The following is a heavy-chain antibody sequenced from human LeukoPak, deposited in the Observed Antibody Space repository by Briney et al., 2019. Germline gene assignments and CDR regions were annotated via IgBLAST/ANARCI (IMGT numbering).Heavy chain of an antibody. CDR1: GGTFSSYA. D-gene: IGHD3-16*02. CDR2: IIPIFGTA. CDR3: ARDGRMRSGYDYVWGSYRDNWFDP. J-gene: IGHJ5*02. V-gene: IGHV1-69*13. Sequence: SVKVSCKASGGTFSSYAISWVRQAPGQGLEWMGGIIPIFGTANYAQKFQGRVTITADESTSTAYMELSSLRSEDTAVYYCARDGRMRSGYDYVWGSYRDNWFDPWGQGTLVTVSS.